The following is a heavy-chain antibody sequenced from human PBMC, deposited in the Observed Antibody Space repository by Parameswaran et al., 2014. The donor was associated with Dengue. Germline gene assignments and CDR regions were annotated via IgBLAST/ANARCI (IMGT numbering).Heavy chain of an antibody. J-gene: IGHJ6*02. CDR2: ISGSGGST. CDR3: AKDNGSGATFLYYYYYGMDV. D-gene: IGHD1-26*01. Sequence: VRQAPGKGLEWVSAISGSGGSTYYADSVKGRFTISRDNSKNTLYLQMNSLRAEDTAVYYCAKDNGSGATFLYYYYYGMDVWGQGTTVTVSS. V-gene: IGHV3-23*01.